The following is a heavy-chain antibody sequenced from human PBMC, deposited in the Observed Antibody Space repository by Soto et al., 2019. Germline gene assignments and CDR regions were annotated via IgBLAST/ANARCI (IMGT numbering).Heavy chain of an antibody. V-gene: IGHV5-51*01. J-gene: IGHJ6*02. CDR3: AGGGVRGVVTRASDYYGMDV. Sequence: PGESLKISCKGSGYNFTNYWIGWVRQMPGKGLESMGIIYPGDSDTRYSPSFQGQVTILADKSISTAYLQWSSLEASDTAMYYCAGGGVRGVVTRASDYYGMDVWGQGTTVTVSS. CDR2: IYPGDSDT. CDR1: GYNFTNYW. D-gene: IGHD3-10*01.